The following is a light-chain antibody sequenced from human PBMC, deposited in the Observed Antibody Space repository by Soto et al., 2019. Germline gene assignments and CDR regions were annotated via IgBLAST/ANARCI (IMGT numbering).Light chain of an antibody. CDR3: QSYDSSLSGVV. V-gene: IGLV1-40*01. J-gene: IGLJ3*02. CDR1: SSNIGADYD. Sequence: QSVLTQPPSVSGAPGQRVTISCTGSSSNIGADYDVHWYQQLPGTAPKLLIYGNSNRPSGVPDRFSGSKSGTSASLAITGLQAEDEADYYCQSYDSSLSGVVFGGGIKLTVL. CDR2: GNS.